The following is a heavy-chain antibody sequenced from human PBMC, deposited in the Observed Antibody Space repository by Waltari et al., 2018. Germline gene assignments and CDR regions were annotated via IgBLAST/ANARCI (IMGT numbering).Heavy chain of an antibody. V-gene: IGHV4-39*07. CDR1: GGSISDTSYF. Sequence: QLQLQESGPGLVKPSETLFLTCNVSGGSISDTSYFWGWVRQPPGKGLEWIGSISRREGAPDKSSLTSRATISVDKAKNQLYLKLTSLTAADTATYYCTRDANVGAPPPIGYWGQGALVTVS. CDR3: TRDANVGAPPPIGY. CDR2: ISRREGA. D-gene: IGHD3-16*01. J-gene: IGHJ4*02.